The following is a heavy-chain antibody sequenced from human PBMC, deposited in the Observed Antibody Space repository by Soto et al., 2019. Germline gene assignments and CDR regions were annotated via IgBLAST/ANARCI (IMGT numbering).Heavy chain of an antibody. CDR2: IYHSGST. D-gene: IGHD3-22*01. Sequence: SETLSLTCAVSGYSISSGYYWGWIRQPPGKGLEWIGSIYHSGSTYYNPSLKSRVTISVDTSKNQFSLKLSSVTAADTAVYYCARAVGGYSYNWLDPWGQGTLVTVYS. CDR3: ARAVGGYSYNWLDP. J-gene: IGHJ5*02. V-gene: IGHV4-38-2*01. CDR1: GYSISSGYY.